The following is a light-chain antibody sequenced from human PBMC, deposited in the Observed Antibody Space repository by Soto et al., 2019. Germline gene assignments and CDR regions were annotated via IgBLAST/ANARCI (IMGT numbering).Light chain of an antibody. CDR3: AGWDGSLKGFV. V-gene: IGLV2-8*01. CDR2: EVN. Sequence: QSALTQPPSASGSPGQSVTISCTGTSSDIGGYNSVSWYQQHPGKAPRLMIYEVNKRPSGVPDRFSGSKSGTSASLVISGLQSEDEAEYFCAGWDGSLKGFVFGTGTKLTVL. CDR1: SSDIGGYNS. J-gene: IGLJ1*01.